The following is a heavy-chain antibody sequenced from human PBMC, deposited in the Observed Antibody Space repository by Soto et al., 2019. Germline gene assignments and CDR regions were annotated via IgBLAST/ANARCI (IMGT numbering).Heavy chain of an antibody. V-gene: IGHV1-3*01. CDR3: ARWNTGYSSGWYYFDY. Sequence: ASVKVSCQASGYTFTSYAMHWVRQAPGQRLEWMGWINAGNGNTKYSQKFQGRVTITRDTSASTAYMELSSLRSEDTAVYYCARWNTGYSSGWYYFDYWGQGTLVTVSS. CDR2: INAGNGNT. CDR1: GYTFTSYA. J-gene: IGHJ4*02. D-gene: IGHD6-19*01.